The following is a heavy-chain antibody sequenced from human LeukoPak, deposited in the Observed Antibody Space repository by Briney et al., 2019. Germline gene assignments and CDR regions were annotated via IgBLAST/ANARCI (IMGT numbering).Heavy chain of an antibody. Sequence: GTLSLPCSVSGGSITTYYWSWSRQPPGKGREWRGYIYYSGSTNYNPSLTSRVTILVDTSKNQLSLKLSPVTAADTAVYFCARDLYSSWWGWWFDPWGQGTLVTVST. J-gene: IGHJ5*02. CDR3: ARDLYSSWWGWWFDP. V-gene: IGHV4-59*12. D-gene: IGHD6-6*01. CDR1: GGSITTYY. CDR2: IYYSGST.